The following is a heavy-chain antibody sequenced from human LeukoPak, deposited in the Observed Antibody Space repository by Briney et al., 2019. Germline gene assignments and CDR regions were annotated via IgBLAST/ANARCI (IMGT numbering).Heavy chain of an antibody. CDR1: GYTCTSYV. D-gene: IGHD5-12*01. V-gene: IGHV1-3*04. CDR3: ARVGYSGYDSRPVFNY. CDR2: INTGNGNT. J-gene: IGHJ4*02. Sequence: ASVKVSCKASGYTCTSYVMHWVRQAPGQRLEWMGWINTGNGNTKYSQKFQGRVTITRATSASTAYMELSSLRSEDTAVYYCARVGYSGYDSRPVFNYWGQGTLVTVSS.